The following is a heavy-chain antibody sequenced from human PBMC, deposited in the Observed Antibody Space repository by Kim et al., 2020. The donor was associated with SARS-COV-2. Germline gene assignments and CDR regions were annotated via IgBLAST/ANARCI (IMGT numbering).Heavy chain of an antibody. CDR2: IYYTGST. D-gene: IGHD4-17*01. J-gene: IGHJ4*01. CDR1: GGSIRSSSNF. Sequence: SETLSLTCTVSGGSIRSSSNFWAWIRQPPGEGLEWIGSIYYTGSTHYSPSLKSRITISVDTPKNQFSLKLSSVTAADTAVYYCARQDEYGDYPYFDYWG. V-gene: IGHV4-39*01. CDR3: ARQDEYGDYPYFDY.